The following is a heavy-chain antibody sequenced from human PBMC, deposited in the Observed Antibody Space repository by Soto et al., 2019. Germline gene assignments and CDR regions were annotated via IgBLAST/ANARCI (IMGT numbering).Heavy chain of an antibody. CDR2: IYHSGAT. V-gene: IGHV4-4*02. CDR1: GDSITSNNW. D-gene: IGHD1-1*01. CDR3: ARDLGTGTDY. J-gene: IGHJ4*02. Sequence: SETLSLTCAVSGDSITSNNWWSWVRQAPGKGLEWIGEIYHSGATTYNPSLKNRVTISVDPSKNHFSLKLTSVTAADTAVYFCARDLGTGTDYWGRGTLVTVSS.